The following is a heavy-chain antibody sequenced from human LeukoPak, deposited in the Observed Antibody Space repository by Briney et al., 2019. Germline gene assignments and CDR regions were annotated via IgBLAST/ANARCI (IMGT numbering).Heavy chain of an antibody. D-gene: IGHD3-3*01. Sequence: IPSETLSLTCVVSGGSISSSNWWSWVRQTPGKGLEWIGEIYHSGSTNYNPSLKSRVTISVDTSKNQFSLKLSSVTAADTAVYYCARVMYDFWSGFRPHYYFDYWGQGTLVTVSS. CDR3: ARVMYDFWSGFRPHYYFDY. CDR2: IYHSGST. J-gene: IGHJ4*02. CDR1: GGSISSSNW. V-gene: IGHV4-4*02.